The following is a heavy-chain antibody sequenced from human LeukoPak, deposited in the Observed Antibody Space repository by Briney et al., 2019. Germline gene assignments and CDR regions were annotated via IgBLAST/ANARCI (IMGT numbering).Heavy chain of an antibody. V-gene: IGHV1-24*01. CDR2: FDPEDGET. CDR3: ANAPFAYYDILTGYTPTDY. J-gene: IGHJ4*02. D-gene: IGHD3-9*01. Sequence: GASVKVSCKVSGYTLTELSMHWVRQAPGKGLEWMGGFDPEDGETIYAQKFQGRVTMTEDTSTDTAYMELSSLRSEDTAVYYCANAPFAYYDILTGYTPTDYWGQGTLVTVSS. CDR1: GYTLTELS.